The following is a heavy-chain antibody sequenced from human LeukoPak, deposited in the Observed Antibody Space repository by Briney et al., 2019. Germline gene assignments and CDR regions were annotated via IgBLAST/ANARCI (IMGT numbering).Heavy chain of an antibody. V-gene: IGHV3-11*01. CDR1: GFTVSDYD. CDR3: ASSYGSGSYFFPST. Sequence: GGSLRLSCAASGFTVSDYDMSWIRQAPGKGLEWVSYISNSGSIIYYADSVKGRFTISRDNSKNTLYLQMNSLRAEDTAVYYCASSYGSGSYFFPSTWGQGTLVTVSS. J-gene: IGHJ5*02. CDR2: ISNSGSII. D-gene: IGHD3-10*01.